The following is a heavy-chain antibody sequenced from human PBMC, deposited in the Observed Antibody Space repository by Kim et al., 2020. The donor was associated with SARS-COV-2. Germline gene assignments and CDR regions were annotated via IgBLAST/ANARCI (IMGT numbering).Heavy chain of an antibody. D-gene: IGHD1-1*01. J-gene: IGHJ4*02. CDR3: TRDSGNPYFDY. V-gene: IGHV3-7*03. Sequence: ERSDVDSVKGRYTLSRDNAKTSLYLQMNSLRAEDTAVYYCTRDSGNPYFDYWGQGTLVTVSS. CDR2: ER.